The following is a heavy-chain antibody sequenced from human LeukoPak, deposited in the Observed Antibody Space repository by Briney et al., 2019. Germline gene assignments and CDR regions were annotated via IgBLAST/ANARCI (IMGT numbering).Heavy chain of an antibody. CDR1: GYTFTNYG. J-gene: IGHJ4*02. V-gene: IGHV1-18*01. CDR2: ISTYNDNT. D-gene: IGHD1-26*01. Sequence: ASVKVSCKTSGYTFTNYGITWVRQAPGQGLEWMGWISTYNDNTNYPQRFQGRVTMFTDTSTSTAYMELRGLTSDDTALYYYARSNSGNYYHLDYWGQGTLVTVSS. CDR3: ARSNSGNYYHLDY.